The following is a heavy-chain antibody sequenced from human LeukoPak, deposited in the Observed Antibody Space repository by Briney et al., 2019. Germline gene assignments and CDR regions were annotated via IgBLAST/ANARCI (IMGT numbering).Heavy chain of an antibody. Sequence: GSLRLSCAASGFTFSSYSMNWVRQAPGKGLEWVSSISNSSSYIYYADSVKGRFTISRDNAKNSLYLQMNSLRAEDTAVYYCARGVGSSWTLFDYWGQGTLVTVSS. CDR3: ARGVGSSWTLFDY. CDR1: GFTFSSYS. V-gene: IGHV3-21*01. CDR2: ISNSSSYI. J-gene: IGHJ4*02. D-gene: IGHD6-13*01.